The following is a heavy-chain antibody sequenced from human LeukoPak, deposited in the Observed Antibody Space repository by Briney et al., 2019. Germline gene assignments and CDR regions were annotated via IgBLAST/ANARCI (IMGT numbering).Heavy chain of an antibody. V-gene: IGHV3-64*01. Sequence: PGGSLRLSCAASGFTFSNYEMHWVRQAPGKGLEYVSSISSNGGNTFYTNSVKGRFTISRDNSRETLHIQMGSLRPEDMAVYYCARESGLAGQGGFDIWGQGTMVTVSS. CDR2: ISSNGGNT. D-gene: IGHD3-10*01. J-gene: IGHJ3*02. CDR3: ARESGLAGQGGFDI. CDR1: GFTFSNYE.